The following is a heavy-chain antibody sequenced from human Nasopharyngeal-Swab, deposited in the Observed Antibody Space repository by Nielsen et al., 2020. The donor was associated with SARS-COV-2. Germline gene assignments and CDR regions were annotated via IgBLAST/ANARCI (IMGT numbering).Heavy chain of an antibody. Sequence: WVRQAPGQGLEWMGGIIPIFGTANYAQKLQGRVTMTTDTSTSTAYMELRSLRSDDTAVYYCAREEYSSSLDTWGQGTLVTVSS. J-gene: IGHJ5*02. CDR3: AREEYSSSLDT. D-gene: IGHD6-6*01. V-gene: IGHV1-69*05. CDR2: IIPIFGTA.